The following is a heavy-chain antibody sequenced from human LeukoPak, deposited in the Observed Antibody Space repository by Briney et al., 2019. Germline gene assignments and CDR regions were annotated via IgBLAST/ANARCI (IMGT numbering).Heavy chain of an antibody. V-gene: IGHV1-2*02. Sequence: ASVKVSCKASGYTFTGYYMHWVRQAPGQGLEWMGWINPNSGGTNYAQKFQGRVTMTRDTSISTAYMELSRLRSDDTAVYYCARDASRYYDFWSGYSGYYCMDVWGKGTTVTVSS. CDR3: ARDASRYYDFWSGYSGYYCMDV. J-gene: IGHJ6*03. CDR1: GYTFTGYY. CDR2: INPNSGGT. D-gene: IGHD3-3*01.